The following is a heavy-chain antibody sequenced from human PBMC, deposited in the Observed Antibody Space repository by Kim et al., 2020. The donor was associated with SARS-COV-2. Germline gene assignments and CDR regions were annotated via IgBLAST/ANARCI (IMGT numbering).Heavy chain of an antibody. CDR2: IKSKSDGGTT. D-gene: IGHD3-16*01. Sequence: GGSLRLSCAASGLTFSNAWMRWVRQAPGKGLEWVGLIKSKSDGGTTDYAAPVKGRFTISRDDSKATLYLQMNSLKTEDTAVYYCTTGWGFWGQGTMVTVS. J-gene: IGHJ4*02. CDR3: TTGWGF. V-gene: IGHV3-15*01. CDR1: GLTFSNAW.